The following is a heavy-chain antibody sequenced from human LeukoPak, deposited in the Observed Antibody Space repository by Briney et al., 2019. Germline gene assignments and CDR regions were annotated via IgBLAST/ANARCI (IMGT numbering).Heavy chain of an antibody. CDR1: RFTFNTFG. Sequence: GGSLRLSCAASRFTFNTFGMHWVRQAPGKGLEWVAVISSDGSNKYYADSVKGRFTISRDNSKDTLYLQMSSLTIEDTAVYYCRAATKYLDYYYDYWGQGTLVTVSS. J-gene: IGHJ4*02. D-gene: IGHD3-22*01. CDR2: ISSDGSNK. V-gene: IGHV3-30*03. CDR3: RAATKYLDYYYDY.